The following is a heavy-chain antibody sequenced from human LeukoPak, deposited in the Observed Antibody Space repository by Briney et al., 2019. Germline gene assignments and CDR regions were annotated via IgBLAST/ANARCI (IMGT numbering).Heavy chain of an antibody. CDR3: ARTHYYDSSGDNWFDP. CDR2: ISAYNGNT. V-gene: IGHV1-18*01. CDR1: GYTFTSYG. Sequence: VASVKVSCKASGYTFTSYGISWVRQAPGQGLEWMGWISAYNGNTNYAQKVQGRVTMTTDTSTSTAYMELRSLRSEDTAVYYCARTHYYDSSGDNWFDPWGQGTLVTVSS. J-gene: IGHJ5*02. D-gene: IGHD3-22*01.